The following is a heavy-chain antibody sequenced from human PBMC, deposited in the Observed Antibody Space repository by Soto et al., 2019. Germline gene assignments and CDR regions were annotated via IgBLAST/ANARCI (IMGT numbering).Heavy chain of an antibody. Sequence: QVHLVQCGAEVKKPGSSVKVSCRASRGAFTSCSFHWVRQAPGQGLEWMGGIIPMSGTTNYALKFQGRVTMTADVPTNTAYIELSSLRSEDTAIYYCARDNTGLDYWGQGTLVTVSS. V-gene: IGHV1-69*12. CDR1: RGAFTSCS. J-gene: IGHJ4*02. CDR3: ARDNTGLDY. CDR2: IIPMSGTT. D-gene: IGHD1-1*01.